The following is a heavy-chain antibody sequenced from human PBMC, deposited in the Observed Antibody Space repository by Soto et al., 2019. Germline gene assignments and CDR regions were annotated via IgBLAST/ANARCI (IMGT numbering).Heavy chain of an antibody. Sequence: PSQTLSLTCAISGDSVSSNSAAWNWIRQSPSRGLEWLGRTYYRSKWYNDYTVSVKSRITINPDTSKNKISLQLKSVTPEDTALYYCARAPGEAGQQLMYYFDYWGQGTLVTVSS. CDR2: TYYRSKWYN. CDR1: GDSVSSNSAA. V-gene: IGHV6-1*01. CDR3: ARAPGEAGQQLMYYFDY. D-gene: IGHD6-13*01. J-gene: IGHJ4*02.